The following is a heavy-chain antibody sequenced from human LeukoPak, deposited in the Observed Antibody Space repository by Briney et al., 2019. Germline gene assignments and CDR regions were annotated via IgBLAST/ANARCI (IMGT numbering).Heavy chain of an antibody. CDR3: AKDRRRGIVVVPAAMDV. Sequence: GGSLRLSCAASGFTFSSYAMSWVRQAPGKGLEWVSAISGSGGSTYYADSVKGRFTISRGNSKNTLYLQMNSLRAEDTAVYYCAKDRRRGIVVVPAAMDVWGQGTTVTVSS. D-gene: IGHD2-2*01. CDR1: GFTFSSYA. J-gene: IGHJ6*02. V-gene: IGHV3-23*01. CDR2: ISGSGGST.